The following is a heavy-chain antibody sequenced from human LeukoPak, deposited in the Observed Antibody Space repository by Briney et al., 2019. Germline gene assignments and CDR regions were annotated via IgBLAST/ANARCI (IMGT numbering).Heavy chain of an antibody. D-gene: IGHD6-19*01. V-gene: IGHV3-23*01. CDR1: GLTFSSYA. J-gene: IGHJ4*02. CDR2: ISGSGGST. CDR3: AQYSSVLYAN. Sequence: PGGPLSLSCAASGLTFSSYAMSWVRQAPGKGRKWVSAISGSGGSTYYADSVKGRFTISRDNSKNTLYLQMNSLRAEDTAVYYCAQYSSVLYANWGQGTLVTVSS.